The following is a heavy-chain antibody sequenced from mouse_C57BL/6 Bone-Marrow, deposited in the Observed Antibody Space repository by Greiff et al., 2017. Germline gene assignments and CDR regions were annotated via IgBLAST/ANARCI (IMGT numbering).Heavy chain of an antibody. CDR1: GYTFTDYY. V-gene: IGHV1-19*01. Sequence: VQLQQSGPVLVKPGASVKMSCKASGYTFTDYYMNWVKQSHGKSLEWIGVINPYNGGTSYNQKFKGKATVTVGKSSSTAYMELNSLTSEDSAVYYCATLRGYFDVWGTGTTVIVSS. CDR3: ATLRGYFDV. J-gene: IGHJ1*03. CDR2: INPYNGGT.